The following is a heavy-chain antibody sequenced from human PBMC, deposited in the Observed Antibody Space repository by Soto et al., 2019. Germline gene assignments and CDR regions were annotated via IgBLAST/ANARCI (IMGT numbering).Heavy chain of an antibody. CDR3: ARHNRIVVVPAAIGRQGNYYYCGMDV. Sequence: GSSLKIACKVSVYSFCSYWISWLRQILGKGLEWMGRIDPSVSSTTYKPSFRGHVTIPAGKSISTASLQWSSLQASDTAMYYCARHNRIVVVPAAIGRQGNYYYCGMDVWGQGTTVTVSS. V-gene: IGHV5-10-1*01. CDR2: IDPSVSST. CDR1: VYSFCSYW. J-gene: IGHJ6*02. D-gene: IGHD2-2*01.